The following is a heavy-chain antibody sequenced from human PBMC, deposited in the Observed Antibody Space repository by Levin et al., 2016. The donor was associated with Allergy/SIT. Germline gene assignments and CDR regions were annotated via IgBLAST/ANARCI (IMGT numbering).Heavy chain of an antibody. CDR2: ISVGGTTI. J-gene: IGHJ4*02. V-gene: IGHV3-48*03. Sequence: GESLKISCAASGFTFSTYEMNWVRQAPGKGLEWVSYISVGGTTIYYTDSVKGRFTISRDNSKNTLYLQVSSLRAEDTAVYYCAKDCGEGYSYGYCFDCWGQGTLVTVSS. D-gene: IGHD5-18*01. CDR1: GFTFSTYE. CDR3: AKDCGEGYSYGYCFDC.